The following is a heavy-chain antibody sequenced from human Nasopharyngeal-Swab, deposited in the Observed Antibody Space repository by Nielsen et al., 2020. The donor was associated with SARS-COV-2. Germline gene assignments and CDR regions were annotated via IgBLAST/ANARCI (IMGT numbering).Heavy chain of an antibody. CDR1: GYTFTGYY. V-gene: IGHV1-2*04. Sequence: ASLKVSCKASGYTFTGYYMHWVRQAPGQGLEWMGWINPNSGGTNYAQKFQGWVTMTRDTSISTAYMELSRLRSDDTAVYYCARGLYLGELSPKTPFDYWGQGTLVTVSS. J-gene: IGHJ4*02. CDR2: INPNSGGT. CDR3: ARGLYLGELSPKTPFDY. D-gene: IGHD3-16*02.